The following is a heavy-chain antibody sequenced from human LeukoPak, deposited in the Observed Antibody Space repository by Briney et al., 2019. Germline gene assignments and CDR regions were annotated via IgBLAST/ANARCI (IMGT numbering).Heavy chain of an antibody. J-gene: IGHJ4*02. Sequence: GGSRRLSCAASGFTFRNYDMHWVRQAPGKGLEWVALISYDGDDKYYIDSVKGRFTISRDQSKKTVYLQMNSLRPEDTAVYFCAKGDGGRLFDYWGQGTLVIVSS. D-gene: IGHD4-23*01. V-gene: IGHV3-30*18. CDR3: AKGDGGRLFDY. CDR1: GFTFRNYD. CDR2: ISYDGDDK.